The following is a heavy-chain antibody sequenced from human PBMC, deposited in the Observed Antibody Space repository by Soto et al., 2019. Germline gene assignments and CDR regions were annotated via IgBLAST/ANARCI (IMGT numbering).Heavy chain of an antibody. CDR1: GFTFSSYW. D-gene: IGHD6-19*01. Sequence: GGSLRLSCEASGFTFSSYWMNWVRQAPGKGLEWVAIRKKDGSEIHYVDSVKGRFTISRDNAKNSLYLQMNGPRAEDTAVYYCAGGSGWLIDYWGRGTLVTVSS. CDR3: AGGSGWLIDY. V-gene: IGHV3-7*03. CDR2: RKKDGSEI. J-gene: IGHJ4*02.